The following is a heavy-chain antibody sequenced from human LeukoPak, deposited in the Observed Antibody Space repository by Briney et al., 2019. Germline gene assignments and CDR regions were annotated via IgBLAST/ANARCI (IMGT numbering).Heavy chain of an antibody. CDR2: INHSGST. Sequence: PSETLSLTCAVYGGSFSGYYWSWIRLPPGKGLEWIGEINHSGSTNYNPSLKSRVTISVDTSKNQFSLKLSSVTAAGTAVYYCAREDGGFDYWGQGTLVTVSS. CDR1: GGSFSGYY. CDR3: AREDGGFDY. D-gene: IGHD3-16*01. J-gene: IGHJ4*02. V-gene: IGHV4-34*01.